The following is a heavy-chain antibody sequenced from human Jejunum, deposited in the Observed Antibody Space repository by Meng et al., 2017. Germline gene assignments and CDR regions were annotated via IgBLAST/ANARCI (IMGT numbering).Heavy chain of an antibody. V-gene: IGHV3-48*03. CDR1: GLTLSSYE. CDR2: TDSSDGRI. Sequence: GESLKISCAASGLTLSSYEMNWVRQAPGKGLEWISYTDSSDGRISYADSVKGRFTISRDNAKNSVYLQMNNLRAEDTAVYYCARDASACTSTTCYGHWFDPWGQGTLVTVSS. J-gene: IGHJ5*02. CDR3: ARDASACTSTTCYGHWFDP. D-gene: IGHD2-2*01.